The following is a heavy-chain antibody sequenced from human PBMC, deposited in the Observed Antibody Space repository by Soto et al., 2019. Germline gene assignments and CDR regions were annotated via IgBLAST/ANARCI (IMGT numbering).Heavy chain of an antibody. CDR1: GGSISSYY. Sequence: SETLSLTCTVSGGSISSYYCSWIRQAAGKGLEWIGRIHTSGSPNYNPSLKSRVTMSADTSKNQFSLKLTSVTAADTAVYYCATGGNYFDYWGQGPLVTVYS. J-gene: IGHJ4*02. CDR3: ATGGNYFDY. CDR2: IHTSGSP. V-gene: IGHV4-4*07.